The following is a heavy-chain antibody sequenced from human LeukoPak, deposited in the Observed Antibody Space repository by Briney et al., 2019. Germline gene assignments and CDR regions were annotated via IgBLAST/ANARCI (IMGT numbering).Heavy chain of an antibody. CDR3: ASRGYGDYAGRIDY. Sequence: PSETLSLTCAVYGGSFSGYYWSWIRQPPGKGLEWIGEINHSGSTNYNPSLKSRVTISVGTSKNQFSLKLSSVTAAETAVYYCASRGYGDYAGRIDYWGQGGLVTVYS. CDR2: INHSGST. J-gene: IGHJ4*02. CDR1: GGSFSGYY. V-gene: IGHV4-34*01. D-gene: IGHD4-17*01.